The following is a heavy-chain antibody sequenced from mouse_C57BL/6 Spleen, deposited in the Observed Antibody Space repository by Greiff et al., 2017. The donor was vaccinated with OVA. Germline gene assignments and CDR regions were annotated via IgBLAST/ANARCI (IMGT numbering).Heavy chain of an antibody. D-gene: IGHD4-1*01. CDR1: GYTFTSYW. CDR3: ARPQLTGAGDYIDY. CDR2: IDPNSGGT. V-gene: IGHV1-72*01. Sequence: QVHVKQPGAELVKPGASVKLSCKASGYTFTSYWMHWVKQRPGRGLEWIGRIDPNSGGTKYNEKFKSKATLTVDKPSSTAYMQLSSLTSGDSAVYDCARPQLTGAGDYIDYWGKGTTLTVSP. J-gene: IGHJ2*01.